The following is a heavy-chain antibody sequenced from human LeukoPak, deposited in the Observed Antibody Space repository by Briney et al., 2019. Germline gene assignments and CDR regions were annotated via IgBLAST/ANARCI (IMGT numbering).Heavy chain of an antibody. J-gene: IGHJ5*02. Sequence: PSETLSLTCTVSGGSISRYYWSWIRQPPGKGLEWIGYIYYSGSSNYNPSLKSRVTISVDTSKNQFSLKLSSVTAADTAVYYCARDLGYCSTTSCYPWFDPWGQGTLVTVSS. D-gene: IGHD2-2*01. CDR2: IYYSGSS. V-gene: IGHV4-59*01. CDR1: GGSISRYY. CDR3: ARDLGYCSTTSCYPWFDP.